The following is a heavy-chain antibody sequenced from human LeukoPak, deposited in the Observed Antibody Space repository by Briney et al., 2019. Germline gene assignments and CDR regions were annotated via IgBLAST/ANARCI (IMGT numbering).Heavy chain of an antibody. D-gene: IGHD6-13*01. J-gene: IGHJ3*02. CDR1: GFTFSSYG. CDR2: TSYDGSNK. Sequence: GRSLRLSCAASGFTFSSYGMHWVRQAPGKGLEWVAVTSYDGSNKYYADSMKGRFTISRDNFKNTLYLEMNSLRAEDTAVYYCAKEWQQMFFDIWGQGTMVIVSS. CDR3: AKEWQQMFFDI. V-gene: IGHV3-30*18.